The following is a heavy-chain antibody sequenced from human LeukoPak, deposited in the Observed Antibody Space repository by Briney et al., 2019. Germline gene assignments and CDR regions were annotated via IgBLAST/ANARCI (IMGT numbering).Heavy chain of an antibody. CDR3: ARHGIAAAGSFDY. J-gene: IGHJ4*02. D-gene: IGHD6-13*01. CDR2: IYYSGST. Sequence: SETLSLTCTVSGGSISSYYWSWIRQPPGKGLEWIGYIYYSGSTYYNPSLKSRVTISVDTSKNQFSLKLSSVTAADTAVYYCARHGIAAAGSFDYWGQGTLVTVSS. V-gene: IGHV4-59*04. CDR1: GGSISSYY.